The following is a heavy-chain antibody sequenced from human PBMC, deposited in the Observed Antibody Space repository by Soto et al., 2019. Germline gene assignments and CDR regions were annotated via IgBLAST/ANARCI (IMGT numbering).Heavy chain of an antibody. CDR2: INSISTIV. Sequence: GGSLRLSCAASGFRISSYDMLWVRQAPGKGLEWMSYINSISTIVYYADSVKGRFTISRDNAENSLFLQMNSLRDEDTAVYYCARGIAAGVGSFWGQGTLVTVSS. CDR3: ARGIAAGVGSF. J-gene: IGHJ4*02. D-gene: IGHD6-13*01. CDR1: GFRISSYD. V-gene: IGHV3-48*02.